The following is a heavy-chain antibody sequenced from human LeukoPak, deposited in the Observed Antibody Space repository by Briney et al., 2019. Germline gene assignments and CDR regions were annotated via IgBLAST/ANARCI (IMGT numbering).Heavy chain of an antibody. CDR3: ARVRYYGSSSSYNWFDP. J-gene: IGHJ5*02. D-gene: IGHD6-6*01. CDR1: GFIFRTYW. V-gene: IGHV3-7*01. CDR2: IMEDGTEK. Sequence: GGSLRLSCAASGFIFRTYWMTWVRQGPGKGLEWVANIMEDGTEKYYVDSVKGRFLTSRDNAKNLLYLQMNSLRAEDTAVYYCARVRYYGSSSSYNWFDPWGQGTLVTVSS.